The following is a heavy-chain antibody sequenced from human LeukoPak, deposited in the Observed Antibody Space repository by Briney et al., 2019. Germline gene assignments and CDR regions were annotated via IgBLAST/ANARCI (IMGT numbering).Heavy chain of an antibody. CDR3: AREVVFSSDVVIDWFDP. CDR2: IYYSGST. V-gene: IGHV4-59*01. D-gene: IGHD6-13*01. J-gene: IGHJ5*02. CDR1: GGSISSYY. Sequence: SETLSLTCTVSGGSISSYYWSWIRQPPGKGLEWIGYIYYSGSTNYNPSLTSRVTISVDTSKNQFSLQLSSVTAADTAVYYCAREVVFSSDVVIDWFDPWGQGTLVTVSS.